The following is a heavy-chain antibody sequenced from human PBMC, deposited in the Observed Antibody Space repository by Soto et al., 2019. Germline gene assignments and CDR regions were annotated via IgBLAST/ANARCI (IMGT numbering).Heavy chain of an antibody. CDR3: ARGIRSGSYSGYYGMDV. CDR2: IIPIFGTA. V-gene: IGHV1-69*13. D-gene: IGHD1-26*01. J-gene: IGHJ6*02. CDR1: GGTFSSYA. Sequence: GASVKVSCKASGGTFSSYAISWVRQAPGQGLEWMGGIIPIFGTANYAQKFQGRATITADESTSTAYMELSSLRSEDTAVYYCARGIRSGSYSGYYGMDVWGQGTTVTVSS.